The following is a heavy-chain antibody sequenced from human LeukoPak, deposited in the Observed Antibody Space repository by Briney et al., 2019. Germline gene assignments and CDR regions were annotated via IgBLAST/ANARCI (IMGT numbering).Heavy chain of an antibody. CDR2: IIPIFGTA. CDR1: GGTFSSYG. CDR3: ARDWSRGYCTNGVCYAGRGFDY. Sequence: SVKVSCKASGGTFSSYGISWVRQAPGQGLEWMGRIIPIFGTANYAQKFQGRVTITADKSTSTAYMELSSLRSEDTAVYYCARDWSRGYCTNGVCYAGRGFDYWGQGTLVTVSS. D-gene: IGHD2-8*01. V-gene: IGHV1-69*06. J-gene: IGHJ4*02.